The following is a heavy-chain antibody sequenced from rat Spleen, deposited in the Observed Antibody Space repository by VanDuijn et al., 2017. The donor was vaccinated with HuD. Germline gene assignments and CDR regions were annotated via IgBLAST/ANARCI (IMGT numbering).Heavy chain of an antibody. Sequence: EVQLQESGPGLVKPSQSLSLTCSVIGYSITSSLRWNWIRKFPGSKLEWMGYINSAGTTVYNPSLKSRISITRDTTRNQFFLQVNSVTTEDTATYYCARSDGTHYYLPFPYWGQGTLVTVSS. V-gene: IGHV3-3*01. D-gene: IGHD1-12*02. CDR2: INSAGTT. J-gene: IGHJ3*01. CDR1: GYSITSSLR. CDR3: ARSDGTHYYLPFPY.